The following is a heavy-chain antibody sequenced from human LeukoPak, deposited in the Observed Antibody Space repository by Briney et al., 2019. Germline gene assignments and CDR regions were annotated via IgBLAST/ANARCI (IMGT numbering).Heavy chain of an antibody. CDR1: GFTVSSNY. CDR3: ARGSGYDSSGYLDY. CDR2: IYSGGST. D-gene: IGHD3-22*01. Sequence: GGSLGLSCAASGFTVSSNYMSWVRQAPGKGLEWVSVIYSGGSTYYADSVKGRFTISRDNSKNTLYLQMNSLRAEDTAVYYCARGSGYDSSGYLDYWGQGTLVTVSS. V-gene: IGHV3-53*01. J-gene: IGHJ4*02.